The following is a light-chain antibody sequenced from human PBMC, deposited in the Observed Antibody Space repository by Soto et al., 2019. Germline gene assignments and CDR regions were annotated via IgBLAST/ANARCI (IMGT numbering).Light chain of an antibody. V-gene: IGKV3-15*01. CDR2: DAS. Sequence: IVMTHSPATVSVSPRKIATLSCRASQRISTNLAWYQQKPGQPPRLLIYDASTRATGIPARFSGTGSGTEFTLTISSLQSEDSAIYYCQQYTNWRTFGQGTKVDIK. CDR3: QQYTNWRT. J-gene: IGKJ1*01. CDR1: QRISTN.